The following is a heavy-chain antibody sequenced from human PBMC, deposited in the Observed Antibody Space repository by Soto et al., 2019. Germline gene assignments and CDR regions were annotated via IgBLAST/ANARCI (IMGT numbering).Heavy chain of an antibody. Sequence: AGGSLRLSCAASGFTFSVYYMSWIRQAPGKGLEWVSYISSSGSTIYYADSVKGRFTISRDNAKNSLYLQMNSLRAEDTAVYYCARVERGITIFGVVIPPFDYWGQGTLVTVSS. J-gene: IGHJ4*02. CDR1: GFTFSVYY. CDR2: ISSSGSTI. CDR3: ARVERGITIFGVVIPPFDY. D-gene: IGHD3-3*01. V-gene: IGHV3-11*01.